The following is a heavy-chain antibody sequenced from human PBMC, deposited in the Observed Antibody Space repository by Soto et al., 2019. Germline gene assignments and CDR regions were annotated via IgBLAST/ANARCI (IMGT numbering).Heavy chain of an antibody. CDR1: GFTFSTYS. CDR2: ITSSSTYR. V-gene: IGHV3-21*04. J-gene: IGHJ3*02. D-gene: IGHD2-15*01. Sequence: GGSLRLSCAASGFTFSTYSMNWVRQAPGKGLEWVSDITSSSTYRFYADSVKGRFTISRDDAKNSLYLQMNSLRAEDTAVYYCARELAYCSGGSCYMEGALDIWGQGTMVTVSS. CDR3: ARELAYCSGGSCYMEGALDI.